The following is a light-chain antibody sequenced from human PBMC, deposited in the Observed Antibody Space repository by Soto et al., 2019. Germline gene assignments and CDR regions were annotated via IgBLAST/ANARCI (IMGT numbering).Light chain of an antibody. J-gene: IGKJ1*01. CDR2: AAS. CDR1: QGISSY. CDR3: RQYYSYPRT. V-gene: IGKV1-8*01. Sequence: AIRMTHSPSSLSASTVDRVTITCRASQGISSYLAWYQQKPGKATKLLIYAASTLQSGVPSRFSGSGSGTDFTLTISCLQSEDFATYYCRQYYSYPRTFGQGTKVDIK.